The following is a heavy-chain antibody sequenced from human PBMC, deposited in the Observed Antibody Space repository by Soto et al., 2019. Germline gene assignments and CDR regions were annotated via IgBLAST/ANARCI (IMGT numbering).Heavy chain of an antibody. Sequence: QVQLVDSGGGLVKPGGSLRLSCAASGFTFSDFYMSWIRQAPGKGLEWASYISSSGSHTPYADSVKGRFTISRDNAKNSVYLQMNGLRAEDTAVYYCARVGSTSAAGVLDYWGQGTLVTVSS. CDR1: GFTFSDFY. CDR2: ISSSGSHT. J-gene: IGHJ4*02. CDR3: ARVGSTSAAGVLDY. V-gene: IGHV3-11*06. D-gene: IGHD6-13*01.